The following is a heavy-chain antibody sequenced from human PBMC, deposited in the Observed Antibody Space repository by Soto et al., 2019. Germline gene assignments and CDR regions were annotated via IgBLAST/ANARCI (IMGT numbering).Heavy chain of an antibody. CDR3: ARGLRYSSSWVAYNWFDP. Sequence: EVQLVESGGGLVQPGGSLRLSGAASGFTFSSYDMHWVRQATGKGLEWVSAIGTAGDTYYPGSVKGRFTISRENAKSSLYLQMNSLRAGDTAVYSCARGLRYSSSWVAYNWFDPWGQGTLVTVSS. J-gene: IGHJ5*02. CDR1: GFTFSSYD. V-gene: IGHV3-13*01. D-gene: IGHD6-13*01. CDR2: IGTAGDT.